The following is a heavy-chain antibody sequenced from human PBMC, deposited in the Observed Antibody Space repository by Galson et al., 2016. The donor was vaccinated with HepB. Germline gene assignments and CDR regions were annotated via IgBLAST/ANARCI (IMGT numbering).Heavy chain of an antibody. Sequence: SVKVSCKASGGTFSSYTVSWVRQAPGQGLEWMGRIIPILGITNYAQKFQGRVTITADKSTSTAYMELSSLRSEDTAVYYWARLPTNDYSNPLVDDWGQGTLVTVSS. V-gene: IGHV1-69*02. CDR2: IIPILGIT. D-gene: IGHD4-11*01. J-gene: IGHJ4*02. CDR3: ARLPTNDYSNPLVDD. CDR1: GGTFSSYT.